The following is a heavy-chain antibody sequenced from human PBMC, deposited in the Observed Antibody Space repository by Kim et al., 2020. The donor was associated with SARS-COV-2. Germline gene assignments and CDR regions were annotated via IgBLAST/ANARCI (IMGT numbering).Heavy chain of an antibody. J-gene: IGHJ4*02. D-gene: IGHD1-26*01. V-gene: IGHV3-66*02. CDR1: GFTVSSNY. CDR3: ARVKSERWELRYFDY. CDR2: IYSGGST. Sequence: GGSLRLSCAASGFTVSSNYMSWVRQAPGKGLEWVSVIYSGGSTYYADSVKGRFTISRDNSKNTLYLQMNSLRAEDTAVYYCARVKSERWELRYFDYWGQGTLVTVSS.